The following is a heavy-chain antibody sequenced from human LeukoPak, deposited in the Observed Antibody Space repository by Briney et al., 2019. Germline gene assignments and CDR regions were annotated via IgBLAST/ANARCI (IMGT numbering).Heavy chain of an antibody. Sequence: PGGSLRLSCAASGFTFSSYWMSWVHQAPGKGLEWVANIKQDGSEKYYVDSVKGRFTISRDNAKNSLYLQMNSLRAEDTAVYYCARRAETNYYYYMDVWGKGTTVTVSS. CDR1: GFTFSSYW. CDR2: IKQDGSEK. V-gene: IGHV3-7*01. CDR3: ARRAETNYYYYMDV. J-gene: IGHJ6*03.